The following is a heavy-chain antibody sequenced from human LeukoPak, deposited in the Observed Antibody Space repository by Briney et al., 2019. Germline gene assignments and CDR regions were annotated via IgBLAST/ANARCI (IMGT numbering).Heavy chain of an antibody. CDR1: GFTFSSYA. CDR2: ISGSGGST. V-gene: IGHV3-23*01. D-gene: IGHD2-8*01. J-gene: IGHJ4*02. CDR3: AEDHGALAPNGY. Sequence: GGSLRLSCAASGFTFSSYAMNWVRQAPGKGLEWVSGISGSGGSTYYADSVKGRFTISRDNSKNTLYLKMNTLRVEDTAVYYCAEDHGALAPNGYWGQGTLVAVSS.